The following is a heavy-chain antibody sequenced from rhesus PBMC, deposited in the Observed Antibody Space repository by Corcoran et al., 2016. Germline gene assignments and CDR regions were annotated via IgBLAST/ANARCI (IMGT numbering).Heavy chain of an antibody. V-gene: IGHV4-76*01. CDR1: VGPITGGSA. CDR3: ARRGSSSYGD. D-gene: IGHD6-43*01. CDR2: IYGSSGRT. J-gene: IGHJ4*01. Sequence: QVQLQESGPGLVKPSEPLSLTCAVSVGPITGGSAWRWILHPPGKGLEWIGYIYGSSGRTNYNPSLKNRVTISKDTSKNQFSLKLSSVTAADTAVYYCARRGSSSYGDWGQGVLVTVSS.